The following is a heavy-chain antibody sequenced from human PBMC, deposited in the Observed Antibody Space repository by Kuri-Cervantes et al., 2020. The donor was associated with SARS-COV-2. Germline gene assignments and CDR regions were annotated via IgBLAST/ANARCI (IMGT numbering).Heavy chain of an antibody. CDR3: ARVIRGSYHNWFDP. CDR1: GGNFSNFA. Sequence: SVKVSCKASGGNFSNFAISWVRQAPGQGPEWLGRVIPVLRIANYAQKFQGRVTITADKSTSTAYMELSSLRSEDTAVYYCARVIRGSYHNWFDPWGQGTLVTVSS. V-gene: IGHV1-69*04. J-gene: IGHJ5*02. CDR2: VIPVLRIA. D-gene: IGHD3-16*02.